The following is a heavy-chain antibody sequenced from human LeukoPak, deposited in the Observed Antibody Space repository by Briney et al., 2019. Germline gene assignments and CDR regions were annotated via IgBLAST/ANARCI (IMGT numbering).Heavy chain of an antibody. D-gene: IGHD2-21*02. CDR3: ARDSYCGGDCYSSYYYYGMDV. V-gene: IGHV1-69*05. CDR1: GGTFSSYA. J-gene: IGHJ6*02. Sequence: GASVKVSCKASGGTFSSYAISWVRQAPGQGLEWMGGIIPIFGTANYAQKFQGRVTITTDESTSTAYMELSSLRSEDTAVYYCARDSYCGGDCYSSYYYYGMDVWGQGTTVTVSS. CDR2: IIPIFGTA.